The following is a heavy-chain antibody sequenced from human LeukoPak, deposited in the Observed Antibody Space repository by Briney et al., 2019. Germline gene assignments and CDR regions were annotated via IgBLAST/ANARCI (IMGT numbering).Heavy chain of an antibody. CDR3: ASHPSNSLFAIYFRS. CDR1: WGTFGRST. D-gene: IGHD2/OR15-2a*01. CDR2: IIPKSGST. J-gene: IGHJ5*02. V-gene: IGHV1-69*13. Sequence: ASVKVSCKASWGTFGRSTVSWVRQAPGQGLEWMGGIIPKSGSTKFAQKFQDRVTFTADESTGTAYMEVSSLTSEDTAFYYCASHPSNSLFAIYFRSWVQGTLVTVSS.